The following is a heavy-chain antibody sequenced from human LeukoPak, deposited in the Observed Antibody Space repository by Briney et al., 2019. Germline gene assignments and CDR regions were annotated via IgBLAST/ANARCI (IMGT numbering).Heavy chain of an antibody. CDR2: INHSGST. J-gene: IGHJ4*02. D-gene: IGHD3-16*01. V-gene: IGHV4-34*01. Sequence: PSETLSLTCAVYGGSFSGYYWSWIRQPPGKGLEWIGEINHSGSTNYNPSLKSRVTISVDTSKNQFTLKLSSVTAADTAVYYCARRGDSRSTDVSVDSWGQGTLVTVSS. CDR3: ARRGDSRSTDVSVDS. CDR1: GGSFSGYY.